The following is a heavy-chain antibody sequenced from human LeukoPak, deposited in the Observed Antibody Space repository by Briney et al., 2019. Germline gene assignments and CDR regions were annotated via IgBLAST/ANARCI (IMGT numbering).Heavy chain of an antibody. Sequence: GGSLRLSCAASKFIFSSYWMSWVRLAPGKGLEWVANIRPDGSEKYYVDSVKGRFTISRGNAKNSLYLQMNSLRAEDTALYYCARDQNGYYASGPGAWGQGTLVTVSS. CDR3: ARDQNGYYASGPGA. V-gene: IGHV3-7*01. J-gene: IGHJ5*02. D-gene: IGHD3-10*01. CDR2: IRPDGSEK. CDR1: KFIFSSYW.